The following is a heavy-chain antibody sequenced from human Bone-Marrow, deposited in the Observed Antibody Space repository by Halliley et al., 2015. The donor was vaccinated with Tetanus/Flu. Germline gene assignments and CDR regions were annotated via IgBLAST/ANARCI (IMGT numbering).Heavy chain of an antibody. J-gene: IGHJ4*02. Sequence: AVSGFTVTGNYMSWVRQAPGKGLEWVSVIYSGGRSFYADSVKGRFTISRDNSKNTLFLQMNSLRAEDTALYYCAGTFRSFPSYFAYWGPGSVVTVSS. CDR1: GFTVTGNY. CDR2: IYSGGRS. V-gene: IGHV3-53*01. CDR3: AGTFRSFPSYFAY. D-gene: IGHD3-16*01.